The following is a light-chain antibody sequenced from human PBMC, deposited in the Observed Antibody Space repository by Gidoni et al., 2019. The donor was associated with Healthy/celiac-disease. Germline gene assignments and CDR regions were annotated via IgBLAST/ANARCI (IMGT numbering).Light chain of an antibody. CDR2: RNN. Sequence: QSVLTQPPSASGTPGQRVTISRSGSSSNIGSNYVYWHLPLPGTAPKLLIYRNNQRPSGVPDRFSGSKSGTSASLAISGLRSEDEADYYCAAWDDTLSGPGVFGGGTKLTVL. CDR1: SSNIGSNY. V-gene: IGLV1-47*01. CDR3: AAWDDTLSGPGV. J-gene: IGLJ2*01.